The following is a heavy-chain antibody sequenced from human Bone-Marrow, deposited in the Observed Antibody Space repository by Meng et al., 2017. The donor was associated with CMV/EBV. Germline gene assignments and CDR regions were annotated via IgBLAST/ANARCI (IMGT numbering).Heavy chain of an antibody. Sequence: GESLKISCAASGSTFSSYSMSWVRQAPGKGLEWVSSISNSSSYIYYAGSVKGRFTISRDNAKNSQYLQMNSLRAEDTAVYYGARFYYDILTGYYNDYWGQGTMVTVSS. D-gene: IGHD3-9*01. CDR1: GSTFSSYS. J-gene: IGHJ4*01. CDR2: ISNSSSYI. CDR3: ARFYYDILTGYYNDY. V-gene: IGHV3-21*01.